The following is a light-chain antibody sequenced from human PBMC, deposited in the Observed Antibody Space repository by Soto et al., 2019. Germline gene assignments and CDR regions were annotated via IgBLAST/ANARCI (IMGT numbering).Light chain of an antibody. Sequence: DIVMTQSPDSLAVSLGERATINCKSSQSILYSSNNKNYLAWYQQKPGQPPKLLIYWASTRESGVPDRFSGSGSGTDFTLTISSLQAEDVAVDYCQQYYSTWTFGQGTKVEIK. J-gene: IGKJ1*01. CDR3: QQYYSTWT. CDR1: QSILYSSNNKNY. CDR2: WAS. V-gene: IGKV4-1*01.